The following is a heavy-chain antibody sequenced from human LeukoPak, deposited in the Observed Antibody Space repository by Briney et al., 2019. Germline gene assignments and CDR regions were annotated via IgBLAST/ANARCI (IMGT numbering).Heavy chain of an antibody. D-gene: IGHD3-22*01. V-gene: IGHV1-2*02. CDR1: GYTFTGYY. CDR2: INPNSGGT. Sequence: ASVKVSCKASGYTFTGYYMHWVRQAPGQGLEWMGWINPNSGGTNYAQKFQGRVTMTRDTSISTAYMELSRLRSDDTAVYYCARVYYYDSGAYYFGYWGQGTLVTVSS. CDR3: ARVYYYDSGAYYFGY. J-gene: IGHJ4*02.